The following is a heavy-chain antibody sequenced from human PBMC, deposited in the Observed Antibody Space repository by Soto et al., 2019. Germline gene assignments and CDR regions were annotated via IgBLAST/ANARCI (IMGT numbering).Heavy chain of an antibody. V-gene: IGHV1-18*01. CDR3: AREPAAGDWFDP. Sequence: ASVKVSCKASGGAFRSNTITWVRQAPGQGLEWMGWINTYNGNTNYAQKLQGRVTMTTDTSTSTAYMELRSLRSDDTAVYYCAREPAAGDWFDPWGQGTLVTVPQ. CDR1: GGAFRSNT. J-gene: IGHJ5*02. D-gene: IGHD6-13*01. CDR2: INTYNGNT.